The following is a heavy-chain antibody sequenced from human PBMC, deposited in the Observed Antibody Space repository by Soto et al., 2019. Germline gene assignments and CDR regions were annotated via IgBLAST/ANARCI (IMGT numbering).Heavy chain of an antibody. CDR1: GGSFSGHS. Sequence: SETLSLTCGVSGGSFSGHSWSWCRQPPGKGLEWIGEVNDSGNSNYNPSLKRRVVISVDTPKNEFSLKMNTVTAADTGVYYCARVRRWLPEETADRWDQGALVTGAS. V-gene: IGHV4-34*01. D-gene: IGHD5-12*01. CDR2: VNDSGNS. CDR3: ARVRRWLPEETADR. J-gene: IGHJ5*02.